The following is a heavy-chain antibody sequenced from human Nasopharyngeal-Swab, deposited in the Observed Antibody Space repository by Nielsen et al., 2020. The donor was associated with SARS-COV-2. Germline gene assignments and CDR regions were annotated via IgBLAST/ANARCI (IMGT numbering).Heavy chain of an antibody. CDR2: ISSSSSYI. Sequence: WIRQPPEKGLEWVSSISSSSSYIYYADSVKGRFTISRDNAKNSLYLQMNSLRAEDTAVYYCARGNGQMDYWGQGTLVTVSS. CDR3: ARGNGQMDY. V-gene: IGHV3-21*01. D-gene: IGHD5-24*01. J-gene: IGHJ4*02.